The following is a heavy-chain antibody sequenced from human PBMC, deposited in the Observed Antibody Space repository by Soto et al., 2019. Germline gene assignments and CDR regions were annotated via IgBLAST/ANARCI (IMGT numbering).Heavy chain of an antibody. V-gene: IGHV4-30-2*01. CDR1: GGSINTFDFC. CDR2: IYRRGRT. J-gene: IGHJ6*04. CDR3: AREMTILGVAAGCGGEF. Sequence: PSETRSLTCAVSGGSINTFDFCWSWILHPPGRGLEWIGSIYRRGRTYYIPSLKSRVTMALEKSKNQFSLKINSVVAADTAIYYCAREMTILGVAAGCGGEFWGKGIPVNVSS. D-gene: IGHD3-3*01.